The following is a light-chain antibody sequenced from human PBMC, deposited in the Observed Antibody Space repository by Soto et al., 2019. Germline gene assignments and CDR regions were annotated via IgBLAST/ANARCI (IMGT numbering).Light chain of an antibody. CDR1: QSVSSSY. V-gene: IGKV3-20*01. CDR2: GAS. CDR3: QQYGRSPDLFT. Sequence: EIVLTQSPGTLSLSPGERATLSCRASQSVSSSYLAWYQQKPGQAPRLLIYGASSRATGIPDRFSGSGSGTDLTLTISRLEPEDFAVYYCQQYGRSPDLFTFGPGTKVDIK. J-gene: IGKJ3*01.